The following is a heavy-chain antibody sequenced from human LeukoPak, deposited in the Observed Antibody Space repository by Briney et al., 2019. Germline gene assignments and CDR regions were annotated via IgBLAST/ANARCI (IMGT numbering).Heavy chain of an antibody. D-gene: IGHD2-15*01. CDR3: ARDGRYCSGGSCLPFDY. CDR1: GGTFSSYA. Sequence: SVKVSCKASGGTFSSYAISLVRQAPGQGLEWMGGIIPIFGTANYAQKFQGRVTITTDESTSTAYMEPSSLRSEDTAVYYCARDGRYCSGGSCLPFDYWGQGTLVTVSS. J-gene: IGHJ4*02. V-gene: IGHV1-69*05. CDR2: IIPIFGTA.